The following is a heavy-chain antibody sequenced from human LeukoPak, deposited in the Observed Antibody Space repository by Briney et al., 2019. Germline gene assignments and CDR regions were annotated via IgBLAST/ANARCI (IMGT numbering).Heavy chain of an antibody. Sequence: ASVKVSCKXSGYTFTSYYMHWVQQAPGQGLEWMGIINPSGGSTSYAQKFQGRVTMTRDTSTSTVYMELSSLRSEDTAVYYCASLWYDFPFWGQGTLVTVSS. CDR1: GYTFTSYY. V-gene: IGHV1-46*01. J-gene: IGHJ4*02. D-gene: IGHD1-20*01. CDR2: INPSGGST. CDR3: ASLWYDFPF.